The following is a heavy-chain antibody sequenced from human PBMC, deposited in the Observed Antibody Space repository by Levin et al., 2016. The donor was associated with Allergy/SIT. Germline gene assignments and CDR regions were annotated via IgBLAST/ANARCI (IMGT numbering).Heavy chain of an antibody. Sequence: WIRQPPGKGLEWVAVIWYDGSNKYYADSVKGRFTISRDNSKNTLYLQMNSLRAEDTAVYYCAKALRYSSGWLPDYWGQGTLVTVSS. J-gene: IGHJ4*02. V-gene: IGHV3-33*06. CDR3: AKALRYSSGWLPDY. CDR2: IWYDGSNK. D-gene: IGHD6-19*01.